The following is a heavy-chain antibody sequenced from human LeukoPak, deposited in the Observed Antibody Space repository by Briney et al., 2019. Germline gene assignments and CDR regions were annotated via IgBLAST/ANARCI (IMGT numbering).Heavy chain of an antibody. V-gene: IGHV4-4*07. CDR1: GGSISSYY. CDR3: ARTFWSGSFYDY. J-gene: IGHJ4*02. CDR2: IYTSGST. Sequence: SETLSLTCTVSGGSISSYYWSWIRQPAGKGLEWIGRIYTSGSTNYSPSLKSRVTMSVDTSKNQFSLKLSSVTAADTAVYYCARTFWSGSFYDYWGQGTLVTVSS. D-gene: IGHD3-3*01.